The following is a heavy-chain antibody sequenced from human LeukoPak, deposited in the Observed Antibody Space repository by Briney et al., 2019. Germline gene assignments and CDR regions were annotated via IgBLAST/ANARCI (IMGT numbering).Heavy chain of an antibody. J-gene: IGHJ3*02. CDR1: GDPVSSGDFY. CDR3: ARQLAQAEGRAFDI. V-gene: IGHV4-61*08. D-gene: IGHD6-19*01. CDR2: THHTGSS. Sequence: SATLSVTCTVSGDPVSSGDFYWSWIRQSPGRGLQWIAYTHHTGSSNYSPSLRSRVTISMDTSKNQFSLNLNSVTAADTAVYYCARQLAQAEGRAFDIWGQGTKVTVSS.